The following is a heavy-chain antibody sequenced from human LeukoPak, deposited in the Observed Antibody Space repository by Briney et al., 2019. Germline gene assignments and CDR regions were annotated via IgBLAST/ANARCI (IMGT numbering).Heavy chain of an antibody. V-gene: IGHV1-58*01. Sequence: SVKVSCKASGFTFTSSAVQWVRQARGQRLEWIGWIVVGSGNTNYAQKFQERVTITRDMSTSTAYMELSSLRSEDTAVYYCAAELGAGLGGSEAFDIWGQGKKATVSS. J-gene: IGHJ3*02. D-gene: IGHD3-16*01. CDR1: GFTFTSSA. CDR3: AAELGAGLGGSEAFDI. CDR2: IVVGSGNT.